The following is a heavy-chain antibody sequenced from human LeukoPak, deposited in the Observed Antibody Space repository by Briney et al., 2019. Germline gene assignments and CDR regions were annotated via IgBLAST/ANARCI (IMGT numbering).Heavy chain of an antibody. Sequence: GASVKVSCKASGYTFSTYDINWVRQPTGQGLEWMGWMNPNSGNTGYAQKFQGRVAMTRNTSISTVYMELSSLTSEDTAVYYCARGVREAAKDYYYYMDVWGKGTTVTVSS. CDR1: GYTFSTYD. CDR3: ARGVREAAKDYYYYMDV. V-gene: IGHV1-8*01. D-gene: IGHD1-1*01. CDR2: MNPNSGNT. J-gene: IGHJ6*03.